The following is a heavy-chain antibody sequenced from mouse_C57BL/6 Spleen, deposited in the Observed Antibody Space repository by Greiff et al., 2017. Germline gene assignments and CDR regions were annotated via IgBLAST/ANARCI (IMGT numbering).Heavy chain of an antibody. J-gene: IGHJ2*01. D-gene: IGHD2-4*01. CDR3: ARGGLRDSFDY. CDR2: INPYNGGT. CDR1: GYTFTDYY. Sequence: EVQLQQSGPVLVKPGASVKMSCKASGYTFTDYYMNWVKQSHGKSLEWIGVINPYNGGTSYNQKFKGKATLTVDKSSSTAYMELNSLTSEDSAVYYCARGGLRDSFDYWGQGTTLTVSS. V-gene: IGHV1-19*01.